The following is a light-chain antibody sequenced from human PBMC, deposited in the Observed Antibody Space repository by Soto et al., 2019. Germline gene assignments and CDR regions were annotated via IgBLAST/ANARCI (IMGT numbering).Light chain of an antibody. CDR3: SSYAASNNFYFV. Sequence: QSVLTQPPSPSGSPGQSVTISCPGTSRDVGGYNYVSWYQQYPGRAPKLMIYEVTKRPSGVPDRLSGSKSGNTASLTVSGLQAEDEADYYCSSYAASNNFYFVFGGGTKVTVL. J-gene: IGLJ3*02. CDR2: EVT. V-gene: IGLV2-8*01. CDR1: SRDVGGYNY.